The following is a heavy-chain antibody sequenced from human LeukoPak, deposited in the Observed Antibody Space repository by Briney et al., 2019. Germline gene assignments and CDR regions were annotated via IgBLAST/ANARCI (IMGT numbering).Heavy chain of an antibody. CDR2: IYHSGST. J-gene: IGHJ4*02. CDR1: GGSISSGGYS. CDR3: ARAPEGLAFDY. V-gene: IGHV4-30-2*01. Sequence: PSETLSLTCAVSGGSISSGGYSWSWIRQPPGKGLEWIGHIYHSGSTYCNPSLKSRVTISVDRSKNQFSLKLSSVTAPDTAVYYCARAPEGLAFDYWGQGTLVTVSS.